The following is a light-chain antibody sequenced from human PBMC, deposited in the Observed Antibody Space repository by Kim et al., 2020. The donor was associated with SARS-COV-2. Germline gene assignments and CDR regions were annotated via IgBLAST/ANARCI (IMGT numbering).Light chain of an antibody. V-gene: IGKV2-28*01. CDR3: MQSSIHTPRT. CDR1: QSLVQHNGLNY. CDR2: LVS. Sequence: DIVMTQSPLSLPVTPGEPASISCRSSQSLVQHNGLNYLDWYLQKPGQPPQLLIYLVSNRASGVPDRFSGSGSGTDFTLKISSVEAEDVGVYYWMQSSIHTPRTFGQGTEVGIK. J-gene: IGKJ1*01.